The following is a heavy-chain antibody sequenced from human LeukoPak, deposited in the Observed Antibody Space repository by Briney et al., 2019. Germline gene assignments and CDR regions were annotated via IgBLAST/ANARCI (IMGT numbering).Heavy chain of an antibody. CDR2: VAHKGPTVHSPTLNR. Sequence: SETLSLTCAVYGAYLSDYYWSWIRQSPGKGLQWIGEVAHKGPTVHSPTLNRKYNPSLESRVTMSVDPSKNQFSLKLTSVTVADTATYYCARTTNGKTVNWFAPWGQGTPVIVSS. CDR3: ARTTNGKTVNWFAP. D-gene: IGHD1-1*01. CDR1: GAYLSDYY. J-gene: IGHJ5*01. V-gene: IGHV4-34*01.